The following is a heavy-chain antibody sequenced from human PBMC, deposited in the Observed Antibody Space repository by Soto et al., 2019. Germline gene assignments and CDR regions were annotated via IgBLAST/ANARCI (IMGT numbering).Heavy chain of an antibody. CDR3: ARVYGLVQYDDFWSGYYDY. D-gene: IGHD3-3*01. Sequence: QVQLLQSGAEVKKPGASVRISCKSSANTFINTYINWVRQAPGQGLEWLGVFNPRGGTTRYAQKFQGRVTMTGDTSTRTVFMELSNLKSEDTAVYYCARVYGLVQYDDFWSGYYDYWGQGTLVIVSS. J-gene: IGHJ4*02. CDR1: ANTFINTY. CDR2: FNPRGGTT. V-gene: IGHV1-46*01.